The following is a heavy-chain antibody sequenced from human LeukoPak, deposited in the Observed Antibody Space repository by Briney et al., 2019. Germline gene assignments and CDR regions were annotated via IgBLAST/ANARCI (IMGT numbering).Heavy chain of an antibody. J-gene: IGHJ4*02. CDR1: GGTFSSYA. D-gene: IGHD6-6*01. CDR3: ARDLDSSSSDY. CDR2: IIPILGIA. V-gene: IGHV1-69*04. Sequence: SVKASCKASGGTFSSYAISWVRQAPGQGLEWMGRIIPILGIANYAQKFQGRVTITADKSTSTAYMELSSLRSEDTAVYYCARDLDSSSSDYWGQGTLVTVSS.